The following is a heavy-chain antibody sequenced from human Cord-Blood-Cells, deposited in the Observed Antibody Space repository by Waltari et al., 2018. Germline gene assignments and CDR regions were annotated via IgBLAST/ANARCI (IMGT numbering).Heavy chain of an antibody. Sequence: QVQLVQSGAEVKKPGSSVKVSCKASGGTFSSYAISWVRQATGQGLEWMGGIIPIFGTANYAQKFQGRVTITADESTSTAYMELSSLRSEDTAVYYCARDSRYCSSTSCYIFDYWGQGTLVTVSS. CDR3: ARDSRYCSSTSCYIFDY. J-gene: IGHJ4*02. CDR2: IIPIFGTA. CDR1: GGTFSSYA. V-gene: IGHV1-69*01. D-gene: IGHD2-2*02.